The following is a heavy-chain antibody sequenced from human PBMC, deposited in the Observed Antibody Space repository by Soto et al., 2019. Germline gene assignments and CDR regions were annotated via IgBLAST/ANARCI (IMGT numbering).Heavy chain of an antibody. D-gene: IGHD6-19*01. CDR1: GLIFSDYH. J-gene: IGHJ6*02. CDR2: IRRKANSYTT. CDR3: AMLGGWSGGSSGMDV. Sequence: EVQLVESGGGLVQPGGSLRLSCAASGLIFSDYHMDWVRQAPGKGLEWVGRIRRKANSYTTEYAASVKGRFTISRDDSRNSGYLQMNSVKSEDTAVYYGAMLGGWSGGSSGMDVWGQGTTVTVSS. V-gene: IGHV3-72*01.